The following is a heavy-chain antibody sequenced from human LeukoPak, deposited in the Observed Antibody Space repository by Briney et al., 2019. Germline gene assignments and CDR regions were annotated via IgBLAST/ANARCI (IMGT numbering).Heavy chain of an antibody. J-gene: IGHJ4*02. CDR2: IYYSGNT. V-gene: IGHV4-39*01. CDR1: GGSITSNNYY. D-gene: IGHD3-3*01. Sequence: SETLSLTCTVSGGSITSNNYYWGWIRQPPGKGLEWIGSIYYSGNTYYNPSLKSRVTISVDTSKNQVSLKLSSVTAADTAVFYCARLWSGLRPPDYWSQGTLVTVSS. CDR3: ARLWSGLRPPDY.